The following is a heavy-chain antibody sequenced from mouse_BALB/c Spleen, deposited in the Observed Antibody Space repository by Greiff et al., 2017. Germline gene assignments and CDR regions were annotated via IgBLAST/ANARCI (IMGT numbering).Heavy chain of an antibody. CDR2: INPSTGYT. CDR1: GYTFTSYW. Sequence: VQLVESGAELAKPGASVKMSCKASGYTFTSYWMHWVKQRPGQGLEWIGYINPSTGYTEYNQKFKDKATLTADKSSSTAYMQLSSLTSEDSAVYYCARSITTVYFDYWGQGTTLTVSS. J-gene: IGHJ2*01. CDR3: ARSITTVYFDY. V-gene: IGHV1-7*01. D-gene: IGHD1-1*01.